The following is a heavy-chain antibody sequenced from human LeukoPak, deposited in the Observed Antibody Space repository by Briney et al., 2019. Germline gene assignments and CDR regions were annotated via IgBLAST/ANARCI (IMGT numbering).Heavy chain of an antibody. CDR3: ARGGSNAGY. Sequence: PGGSLRLSCAASGFTVSINYMRWVRQAPGKGLEWVSFIYRGGNIYYADSVKGRFTLSRDDSKNTLYLQMHSLRVEDTAVYYCARGGSNAGYWGQGTLVTVSS. CDR2: IYRGGNI. V-gene: IGHV3-66*01. J-gene: IGHJ4*02. D-gene: IGHD1-26*01. CDR1: GFTVSINY.